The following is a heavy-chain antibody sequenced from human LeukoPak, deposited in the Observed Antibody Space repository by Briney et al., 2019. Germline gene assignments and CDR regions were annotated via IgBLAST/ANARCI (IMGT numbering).Heavy chain of an antibody. CDR2: IKQDGSEK. CDR1: GFTFSSQW. J-gene: IGHJ4*02. Sequence: PGGSLRLSCAASGFTFSSQWMDWVRQAPGKGLEWVANIKQDGSEKHYVDSVKGRFTISRDNAKNSVFLQMNSLRVEDTAVYYCSVSLNSWGQGTLVTVSS. V-gene: IGHV3-7*01. D-gene: IGHD1-26*01. CDR3: SVSLNS.